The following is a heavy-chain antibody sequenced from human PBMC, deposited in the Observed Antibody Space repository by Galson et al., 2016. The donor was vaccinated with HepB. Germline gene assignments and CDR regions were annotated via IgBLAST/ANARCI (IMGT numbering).Heavy chain of an antibody. J-gene: IGHJ3*01. CDR3: SREGIEAIGTDALDF. CDR1: GFTFSRHW. Sequence: SLRLSCAASGFTFSRHWMHWVRQAPGKGLMWVSRINSDGNSTTYADSVKGRFAISRDNAANTLYLQLNSLRAEDTAVYFCSREGIEAIGTDALDFWGQGTMVTVSS. CDR2: INSDGNST. V-gene: IGHV3-74*01. D-gene: IGHD1-26*01.